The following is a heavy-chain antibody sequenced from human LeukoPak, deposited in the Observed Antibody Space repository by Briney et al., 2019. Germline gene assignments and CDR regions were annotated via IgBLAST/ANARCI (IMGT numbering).Heavy chain of an antibody. CDR1: GYRFTSYW. V-gene: IGHV5-51*01. CDR3: ARAYCSGGSCYTHLDY. D-gene: IGHD2-15*01. J-gene: IGHJ4*02. Sequence: GESLKISCEASGYRFTSYWIGWVRQMPGKGLGWMGVISPGDSDTRYSSSFQGQVTISADKSISTAYVQWSSLKAADTAMYYCARAYCSGGSCYTHLDYWGQGTLVTVSS. CDR2: ISPGDSDT.